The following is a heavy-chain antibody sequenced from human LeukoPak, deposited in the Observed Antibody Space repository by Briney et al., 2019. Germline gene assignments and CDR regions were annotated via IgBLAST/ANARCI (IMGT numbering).Heavy chain of an antibody. V-gene: IGHV4-4*07. CDR3: AREKRTGYYDSSGYPHGFDY. CDR1: GGSISSYY. Sequence: PSETLSLTCTVSGGSISSYYWSWIRQPAGKGLEWIGRIYTSGSTNYNPSLKSRVTMSVDTSKNQFSLKLSSVTAADTAVYYCAREKRTGYYDSSGYPHGFDYWGQGTLVTVSS. CDR2: IYTSGST. J-gene: IGHJ4*02. D-gene: IGHD3-22*01.